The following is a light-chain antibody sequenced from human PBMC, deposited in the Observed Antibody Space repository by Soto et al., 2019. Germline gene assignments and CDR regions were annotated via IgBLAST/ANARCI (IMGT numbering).Light chain of an antibody. CDR1: SSDVGGYND. Sequence: QSALTQPASVSGSPGQSITISCTGTSSDVGGYNDVSWYQQHPGKAPKLMIYEVSNRPSGVSNRFSGSKSGNTASLTISGLQAEDEADYYCRSYTSSSTLGVFGTGTKLTVL. V-gene: IGLV2-14*01. CDR2: EVS. J-gene: IGLJ1*01. CDR3: RSYTSSSTLGV.